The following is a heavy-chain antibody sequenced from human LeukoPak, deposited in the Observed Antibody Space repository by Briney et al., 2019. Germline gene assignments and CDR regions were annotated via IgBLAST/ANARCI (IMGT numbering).Heavy chain of an antibody. Sequence: GGSLRLSCAASGFTFSNYWMHWVRQGAEKGLALVARISTDGSTTSYADSVKGRFTISRDNAKNTVYLQMNSLRAEDTAVYYCAKDNSPGWFGPWGQGTLVTVSS. CDR2: ISTDGSTT. V-gene: IGHV3-74*01. J-gene: IGHJ5*02. CDR3: AKDNSPGWFGP. D-gene: IGHD4-11*01. CDR1: GFTFSNYW.